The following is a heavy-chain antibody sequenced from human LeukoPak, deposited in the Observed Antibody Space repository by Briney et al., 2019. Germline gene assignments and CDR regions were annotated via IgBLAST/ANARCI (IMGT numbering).Heavy chain of an antibody. CDR1: SGSISNASDY. CDR2: IYYSGST. Sequence: PSEALSLTCTVPSGSISNASDYWGWIRQPPGKGLEWIGTIYYSGSTYYHPSIRSRGTLSLDTTKNQFSLQQTSVTAADTAVDYCAIHGGYCSGRNCYFSWFDPWGQGTLVTVSS. V-gene: IGHV4-39*01. J-gene: IGHJ5*02. CDR3: AIHGGYCSGRNCYFSWFDP. D-gene: IGHD2-15*01.